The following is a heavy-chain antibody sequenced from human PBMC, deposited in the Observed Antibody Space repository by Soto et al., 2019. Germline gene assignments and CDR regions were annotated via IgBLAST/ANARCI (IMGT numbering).Heavy chain of an antibody. V-gene: IGHV4-4*02. D-gene: IGHD2-2*02. CDR2: IYHSGST. CDR3: ARGYCSSTICYIWDNWFDP. J-gene: IGHJ5*02. CDR1: GGSISSSNW. Sequence: SETLSLTCAVSGGSISSSNWWSWVRQPPGRGLEWIGEIYHSGSTNYNPSLKSRVTISVDKSKNQFSLKLSSVTAADTAVYYCARGYCSSTICYIWDNWFDPWGQGTLVTVSS.